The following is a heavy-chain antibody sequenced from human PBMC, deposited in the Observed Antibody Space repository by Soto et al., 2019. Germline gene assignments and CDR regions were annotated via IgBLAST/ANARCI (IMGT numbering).Heavy chain of an antibody. Sequence: SVKVSCKASGGTFSSYAISWVRQAPGQGLEWMGGIIPIFGTANYAQKFQGRVTITADESTSTAYMELSSLRSEDTAVYYCARDRRSYYYDSSGYLGWYFDLWGRGTLVTVSS. CDR2: IIPIFGTA. V-gene: IGHV1-69*13. D-gene: IGHD3-22*01. CDR3: ARDRRSYYYDSSGYLGWYFDL. CDR1: GGTFSSYA. J-gene: IGHJ2*01.